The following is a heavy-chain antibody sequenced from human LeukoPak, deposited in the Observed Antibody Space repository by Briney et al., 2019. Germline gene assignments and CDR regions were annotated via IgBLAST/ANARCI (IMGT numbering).Heavy chain of an antibody. J-gene: IGHJ4*02. Sequence: GGSLRLSCAASGFTFSSYGMHWVRQAPGKGLEWVAVIWYDGSNKYYADSVKGRFTISRDNSKNTLYLQMNSLRAEDTAVYYCAKDVWVDSSGYGDYWGQGTLATVSS. CDR1: GFTFSSYG. CDR3: AKDVWVDSSGYGDY. CDR2: IWYDGSNK. V-gene: IGHV3-33*06. D-gene: IGHD3-22*01.